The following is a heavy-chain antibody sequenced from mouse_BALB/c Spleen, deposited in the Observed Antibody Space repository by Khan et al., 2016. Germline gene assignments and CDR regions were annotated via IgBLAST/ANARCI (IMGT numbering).Heavy chain of an antibody. CDR2: IRSGGSI. CDR1: GFTFSNYV. V-gene: IGHV5-6-5*01. CDR3: ARIGDGYHYAMDY. D-gene: IGHD2-3*01. Sequence: EVELVESGGDLVRPGGSLKLSCAASGFTFSNYVLSWVRQTPEKRLEWVASIRSGGSIYYPDSVKGRFTIPRDYARNILYLQMSSLRAEDTAMYYCARIGDGYHYAMDYWGQGTSVTVSS. J-gene: IGHJ4*01.